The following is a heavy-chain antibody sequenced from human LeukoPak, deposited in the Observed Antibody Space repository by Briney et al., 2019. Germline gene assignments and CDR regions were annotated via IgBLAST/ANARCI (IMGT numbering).Heavy chain of an antibody. CDR1: GGSISSSSYY. CDR3: ARVRGRRGGYFDY. J-gene: IGHJ4*02. CDR2: INHSGST. V-gene: IGHV4-39*07. D-gene: IGHD3-10*01. Sequence: SETLSLTCTVSGGSISSSSYYWGWIRQPPGKGLEWIGEINHSGSTNYNPSLKSRVTISVDTSKNQFSLKLSSVTAADTAVYYCARVRGRRGGYFDYWGQGTLVTVSS.